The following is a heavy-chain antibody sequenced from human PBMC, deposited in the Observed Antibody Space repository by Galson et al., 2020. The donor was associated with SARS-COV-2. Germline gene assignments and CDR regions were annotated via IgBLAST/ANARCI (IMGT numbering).Heavy chain of an antibody. V-gene: IGHV3-48*02. D-gene: IGHD3-10*01. Sequence: GESLKISCAASGFPFSSYSMNWVRQAPGKGLEWVSYISSSSSTIYYADSVKGRFTISRDNAKNSLYLQMNSLRDEDTAVYYCASTMVRGVIYFDYWGQGTLVTVSS. CDR3: ASTMVRGVIYFDY. CDR1: GFPFSSYS. CDR2: ISSSSSTI. J-gene: IGHJ4*02.